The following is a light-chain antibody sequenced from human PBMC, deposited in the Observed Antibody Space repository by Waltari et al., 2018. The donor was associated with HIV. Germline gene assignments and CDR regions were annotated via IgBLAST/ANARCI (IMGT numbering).Light chain of an antibody. Sequence: QSPLPQPASVSGSPGQSITISCTGTDRDLGSYEYVYWYQQRPVSAPKLIIYDVHRRPSGVSDRFSGSKSGNTASLTISGLQAEDEADYYCCSYAGQTTYVAFGGGTKVTVL. CDR2: DVH. CDR3: CSYAGQTTYVA. V-gene: IGLV2-23*02. J-gene: IGLJ2*01. CDR1: DRDLGSYEY.